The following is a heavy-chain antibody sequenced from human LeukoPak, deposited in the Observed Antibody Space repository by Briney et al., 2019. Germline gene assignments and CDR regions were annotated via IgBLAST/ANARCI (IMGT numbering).Heavy chain of an antibody. CDR1: GGSFSGYY. V-gene: IGHV4-34*01. CDR3: ARSHYYGSGSYRGLFP. D-gene: IGHD3-10*01. Sequence: PSETLSLTCAVYGGSFSGYYWSWIRQPPGKGLEWIGEINHSGSTNYNPSLKSRVTISVDTSKNQSSLKLSSVTAADTAVYYCARSHYYGSGSYRGLFPWGQGTLVTVSS. CDR2: INHSGST. J-gene: IGHJ5*02.